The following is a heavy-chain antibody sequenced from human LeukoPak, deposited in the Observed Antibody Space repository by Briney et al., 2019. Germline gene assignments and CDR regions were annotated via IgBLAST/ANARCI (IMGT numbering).Heavy chain of an antibody. Sequence: SETLSLTCTVSGGSISSYYWSWIRQPAGKGLERIGRIYTSGSTNYNPSLKSRVTMSVDTSKNQFSLKLSSVTAADTAVYYCARVRGPGGYYDSSGYSHYFDYWGQGTLVTVSS. CDR3: ARVRGPGGYYDSSGYSHYFDY. CDR1: GGSISSYY. J-gene: IGHJ4*02. CDR2: IYTSGST. V-gene: IGHV4-4*07. D-gene: IGHD3-22*01.